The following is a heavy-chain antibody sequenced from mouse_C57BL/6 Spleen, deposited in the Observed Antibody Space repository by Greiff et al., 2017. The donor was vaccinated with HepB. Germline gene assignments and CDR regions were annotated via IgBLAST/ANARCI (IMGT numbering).Heavy chain of an antibody. D-gene: IGHD1-1*01. CDR3: ASHYYGSSLYAMDY. CDR1: GYTFTDYY. CDR2: INPYNGGT. V-gene: IGHV1-19*01. Sequence: VQLQQSGPVLVKPGASVKMSCKASGYTFTDYYMNWVKQSHGKSLEWIGVINPYNGGTSYNQKFKGKATLTVDKSSSTAYMELNSLTSEDSAVYYCASHYYGSSLYAMDYWGQGTSVTVSS. J-gene: IGHJ4*01.